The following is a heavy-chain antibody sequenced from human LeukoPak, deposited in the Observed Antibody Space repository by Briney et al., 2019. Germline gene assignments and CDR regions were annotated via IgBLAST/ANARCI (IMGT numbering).Heavy chain of an antibody. CDR2: LSSSSSYI. CDR1: GFTFSSYS. V-gene: IGHV3-21*01. Sequence: PGGALRLSCAASGFTFSSYSMDWVRQAPGKGLEWVSSLSSSSSYIYYADSVKGRFTISRDNAKSSLYLQMNSLRAEDTAVYYCARDVYDGEGFDYWGQGTLVTVSS. CDR3: ARDVYDGEGFDY. J-gene: IGHJ4*02. D-gene: IGHD5/OR15-5a*01.